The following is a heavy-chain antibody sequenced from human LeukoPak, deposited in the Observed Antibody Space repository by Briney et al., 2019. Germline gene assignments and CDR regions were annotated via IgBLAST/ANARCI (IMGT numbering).Heavy chain of an antibody. Sequence: ASVKVSCKASGGTFGSYAISWVRQAPGQGLEWMGRIIPILGIANYAQKFQGRVTITADKSTSTAYMELSSLRSEDTAVYYCARPGDSGGYYFDYWGQGTLVTVSS. CDR2: IIPILGIA. J-gene: IGHJ4*02. V-gene: IGHV1-69*04. D-gene: IGHD3-22*01. CDR3: ARPGDSGGYYFDY. CDR1: GGTFGSYA.